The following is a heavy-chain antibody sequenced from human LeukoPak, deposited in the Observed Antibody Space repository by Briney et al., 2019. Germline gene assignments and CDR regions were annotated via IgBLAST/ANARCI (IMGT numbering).Heavy chain of an antibody. V-gene: IGHV1-18*01. D-gene: IGHD3-3*01. J-gene: IGHJ6*02. CDR2: ISAYNGNT. CDR1: GYTFTSYG. CDR3: ARDSNTYYDFWSGYYNGMDV. Sequence: GASVKVSCKASGYTFTSYGISWVRQAPGQGLEWMGWISAYNGNTNYAQKLQGRVTMTTDTSTSTAYMELRSLRSDDTAVYYCARDSNTYYDFWSGYYNGMDVWGQGTTVTVSS.